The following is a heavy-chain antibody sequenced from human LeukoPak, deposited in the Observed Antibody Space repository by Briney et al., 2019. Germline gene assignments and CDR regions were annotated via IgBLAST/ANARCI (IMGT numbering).Heavy chain of an antibody. J-gene: IGHJ4*02. V-gene: IGHV1-18*01. CDR3: ARDGWPSYDFWSGYPFSLPDY. CDR2: ISAYNGNT. CDR1: GYTFTSYG. Sequence: ASVKVSCKASGYTFTSYGISWVRQAPGQGLEWMGWISAYNGNTNYAQKLQGRVTMTTDTSTSTAYMELRSLRSDDTAVYYCARDGWPSYDFWSGYPFSLPDYWGQGTLVTVSS. D-gene: IGHD3-3*01.